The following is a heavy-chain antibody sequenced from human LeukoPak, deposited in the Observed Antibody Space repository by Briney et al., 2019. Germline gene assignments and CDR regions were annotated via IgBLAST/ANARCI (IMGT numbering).Heavy chain of an antibody. J-gene: IGHJ5*02. CDR3: ARCELAPPNSWFDP. Sequence: SETLSLTCTVSGGSISSSSYYWGWIRQPPGKGLEWIGSIYYSGSTNYNPSLKSRGTISLDTSKNQFSLKLSSVTAADTAVYYCARCELAPPNSWFDPCGQGTLVTVSS. CDR1: GGSISSSSYY. CDR2: IYYSGST. V-gene: IGHV4-39*07. D-gene: IGHD1-7*01.